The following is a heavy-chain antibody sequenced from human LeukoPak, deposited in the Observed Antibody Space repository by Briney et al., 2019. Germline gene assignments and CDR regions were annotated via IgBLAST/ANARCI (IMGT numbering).Heavy chain of an antibody. CDR2: ISGSGGST. V-gene: IGHV3-23*01. J-gene: IGHJ4*02. Sequence: QTGGSLRLSCAASGFTVSSNYMSWVRQAPGKGLEWVSAISGSGGSTYYADSVKGRFTISRDNSKNTLYLQMNSLRAEDTAVYYCAKDRRGFPFDYWGQGTLVTVSS. CDR3: AKDRRGFPFDY. D-gene: IGHD3-10*01. CDR1: GFTVSSNY.